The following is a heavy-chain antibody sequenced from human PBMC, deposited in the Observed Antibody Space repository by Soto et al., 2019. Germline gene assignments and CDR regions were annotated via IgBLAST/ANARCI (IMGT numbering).Heavy chain of an antibody. D-gene: IGHD6-25*01. CDR3: AKDHGFSSGMDV. V-gene: IGHV1-2*04. CDR2: INPNSGGT. CDR1: GYRFTGYY. J-gene: IGHJ6*02. Sequence: GASVKVSCTASGYRFTGYYMHWVRQAPGQGLEWMGWINPNSGGTNYAQKFQGWVTMTRDTSISTAYMELSRLRSDDTAVYYCAKDHGFSSGMDVWGQGTRVPAP.